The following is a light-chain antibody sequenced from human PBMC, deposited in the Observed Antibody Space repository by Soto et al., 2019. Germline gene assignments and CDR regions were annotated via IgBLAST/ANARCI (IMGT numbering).Light chain of an antibody. Sequence: AIQMTQSPSSLSASVGDRVTITCRASQDIRTELGWYQQKPGNAPKLLIYATSILQSGVPSRFSGIGSGTDFTLTISSLQPEDFATYYCLQDYSYPRTFGQGTRWIS. CDR2: ATS. J-gene: IGKJ1*01. CDR3: LQDYSYPRT. V-gene: IGKV1-6*01. CDR1: QDIRTE.